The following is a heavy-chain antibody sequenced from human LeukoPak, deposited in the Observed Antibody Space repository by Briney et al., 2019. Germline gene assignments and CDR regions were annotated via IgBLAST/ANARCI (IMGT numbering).Heavy chain of an antibody. D-gene: IGHD5-18*01. Sequence: SETLSLTCTVSGGPISSYYWSWIRQAPGKGLEWIGYIYYSGSTNYNPSLKSRVTISVGTSKNQFSLKLNSVTAADTAVYYCARDLEYNYGFDYWGQGTLVTVSS. CDR3: ARDLEYNYGFDY. CDR2: IYYSGST. CDR1: GGPISSYY. V-gene: IGHV4-59*01. J-gene: IGHJ4*02.